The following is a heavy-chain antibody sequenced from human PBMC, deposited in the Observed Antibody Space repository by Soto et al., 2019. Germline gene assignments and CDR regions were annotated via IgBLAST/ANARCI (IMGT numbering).Heavy chain of an antibody. J-gene: IGHJ2*01. CDR3: ATRRGSYYGNWYFDL. Sequence: EVQMVESGGGLVQPGGSLRLSCAASGFTFSSYEMNWVCQAPGKGLEWVSYISSSGSTIYYADSVKGRFTISRDNAKNSLYLQMNSLRAEDTAVYYCATRRGSYYGNWYFDLWGRGTLVTVSS. D-gene: IGHD1-26*01. CDR2: ISSSGSTI. CDR1: GFTFSSYE. V-gene: IGHV3-48*03.